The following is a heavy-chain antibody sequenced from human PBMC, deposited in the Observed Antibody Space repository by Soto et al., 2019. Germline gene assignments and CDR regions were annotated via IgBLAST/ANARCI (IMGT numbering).Heavy chain of an antibody. D-gene: IGHD2-21*02. CDR2: IYYSWST. V-gene: IGHV4-31*03. CDR3: ARVSGGDCHLGRGV. Sequence: QVQLQESGPGLVQPSQTLSLTCTVSGGSISSGGYYWSWIRQHPGKGLEWIGYIYYSWSTYYHPALSRRDTISVDKSQNQISLKLSSVTASDTAVYYCARVSGGDCHLGRGVWGQGTTVTVSS. CDR1: GGSISSGGYY. J-gene: IGHJ6*02.